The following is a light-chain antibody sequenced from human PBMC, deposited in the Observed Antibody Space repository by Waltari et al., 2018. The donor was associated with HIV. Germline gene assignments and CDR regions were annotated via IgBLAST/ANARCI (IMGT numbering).Light chain of an antibody. CDR1: TANIGGTP. CDR2: SNN. CDR3: AAWDDSLKGGA. Sequence: QSVLAQPPSASGTPGQRVTISCSGSTANIGGTPVSWYQQLPGTAPKPLIYSNNQRPSGVPDRFSGSTSGTSASLVISGLQSEDEADYYCAAWDDSLKGGAFGPGTKVTVL. V-gene: IGLV1-44*01. J-gene: IGLJ1*01.